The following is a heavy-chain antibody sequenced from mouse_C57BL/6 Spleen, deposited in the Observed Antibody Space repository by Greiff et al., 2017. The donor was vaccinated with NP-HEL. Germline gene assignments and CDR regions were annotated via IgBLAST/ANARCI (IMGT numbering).Heavy chain of an antibody. Sequence: QVQLQQPGAELVKPGASVKLSCKASGYTFTSYWMHWVKQRPGRGLEWIGRIDPNSGGTKYNEKFKSKATLTVDKPSSTASMQLSGLTSEDSAVYYGAKDSKYGYSDVWGTGTTVTASS. CDR1: GYTFTSYW. D-gene: IGHD2-5*01. CDR3: AKDSKYGYSDV. CDR2: IDPNSGGT. J-gene: IGHJ1*03. V-gene: IGHV1-72*01.